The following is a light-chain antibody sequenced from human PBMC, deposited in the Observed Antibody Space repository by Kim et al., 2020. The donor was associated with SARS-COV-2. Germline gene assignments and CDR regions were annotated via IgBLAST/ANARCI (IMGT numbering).Light chain of an antibody. CDR3: SSYISSNTLV. J-gene: IGLJ3*02. V-gene: IGLV2-14*04. CDR2: DVS. CDR1: SSDVGGYNY. Sequence: SITISCTGTSSDVGGYNYVSWYQQHPGKAPKLMIYDVSKRPSGVSNRFSGSKSGNTASLTISGLQAEDEADYYCSSYISSNTLVFGGGTQLTVL.